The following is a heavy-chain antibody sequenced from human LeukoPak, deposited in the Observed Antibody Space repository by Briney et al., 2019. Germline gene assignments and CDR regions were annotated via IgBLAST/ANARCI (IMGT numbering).Heavy chain of an antibody. J-gene: IGHJ6*02. CDR1: GGTFSSYA. V-gene: IGHV1-69*04. CDR2: IIPILGIA. CDR3: ASYDSSGHEGYYYYYYGMDV. D-gene: IGHD3-22*01. Sequence: AVKVSCKASGGTFSSYAISWVRQAPGQGLEWMGRIIPILGIANYAQKFQGRVTITADKSTSTAYMELSSLRSEDTAVYYCASYDSSGHEGYYYYYYGMDVWGQGTTVTVSS.